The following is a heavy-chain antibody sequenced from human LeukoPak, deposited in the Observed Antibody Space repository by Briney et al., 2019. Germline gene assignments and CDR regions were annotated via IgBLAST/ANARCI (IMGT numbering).Heavy chain of an antibody. CDR3: ARGPIAAAGTGWFDP. Sequence: GGSLRLSCAASGFTFNSYAFNWVRQAPGKGLEWVSYISSSSNVIYYTDSVKGRFTISRDNARNLLSLQMNSLRADDTAVYYCARGPIAAAGTGWFDPWGQGTLVTVSS. CDR2: ISSSSNVI. CDR1: GFTFNSYA. J-gene: IGHJ5*02. D-gene: IGHD6-13*01. V-gene: IGHV3-48*01.